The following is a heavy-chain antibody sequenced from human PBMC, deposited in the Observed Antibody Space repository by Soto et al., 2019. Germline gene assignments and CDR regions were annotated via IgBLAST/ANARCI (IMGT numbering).Heavy chain of an antibody. D-gene: IGHD3-3*01. CDR2: INLSGGST. Sequence: QVQLVQSGAEVKKPGASVKVSCKASGYTFTSYYMHWVRQAPGQGLEWMGIINLSGGSTSYAQKFQGSVTMTRDTSTSTVYMELSSLRSEDTAVYYCARGYDFWSGSYHMYVWGQGTTVTVSS. CDR3: ARGYDFWSGSYHMYV. CDR1: GYTFTSYY. J-gene: IGHJ6*03. V-gene: IGHV1-46*03.